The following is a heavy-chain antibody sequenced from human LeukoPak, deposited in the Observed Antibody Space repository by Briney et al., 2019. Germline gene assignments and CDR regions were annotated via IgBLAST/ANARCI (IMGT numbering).Heavy chain of an antibody. J-gene: IGHJ5*02. CDR1: GGTFSSYA. CDR3: AQPGGSGSYSNWFDP. V-gene: IGHV1-69*13. Sequence: ASVKVSCKASGGTFSSYAISWVRQAPGQGLEWMGGIIPIFGTANYAQKFQGRVTITADESTSTAYMELSSLRSEDTAVYYCAQPGGSGSYSNWFDPWGQGTLVTVSS. D-gene: IGHD1-26*01. CDR2: IIPIFGTA.